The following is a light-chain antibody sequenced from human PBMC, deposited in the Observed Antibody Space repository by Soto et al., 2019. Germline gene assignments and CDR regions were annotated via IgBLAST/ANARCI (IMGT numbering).Light chain of an antibody. V-gene: IGKV1-39*01. Sequence: DIQLTQSPSSLSASVGDRVTITCRASQGISSYLGWYQQKPGKAPNLLIYDASTLQSGAPSRFSGSGSGTDFTLTISSLQPEDFATYYCQQSYSSLITFGQGTRLEI. CDR2: DAS. CDR1: QGISSY. J-gene: IGKJ5*01. CDR3: QQSYSSLIT.